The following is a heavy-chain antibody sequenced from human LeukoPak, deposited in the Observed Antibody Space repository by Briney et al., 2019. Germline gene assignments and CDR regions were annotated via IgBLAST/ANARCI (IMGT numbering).Heavy chain of an antibody. V-gene: IGHV4-59*12. CDR2: IYYTGDS. D-gene: IGHD3-3*01. CDR3: VRPLTPNVLRFLEWLPYYYGMDV. Sequence: SETLSLTCSVSGGSISGFYWSWIRQPPGKGLEWIGYIYYTGDSNCDPSLKSRVTISVDTSKNQFSLKLSSVTAADTAVYYCVRPLTPNVLRFLEWLPYYYGMDVWGQGTTVTVSS. CDR1: GGSISGFY. J-gene: IGHJ6*02.